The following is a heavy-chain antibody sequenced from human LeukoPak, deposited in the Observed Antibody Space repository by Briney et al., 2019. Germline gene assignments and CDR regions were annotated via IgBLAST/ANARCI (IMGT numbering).Heavy chain of an antibody. CDR1: GGTFSSYA. J-gene: IGHJ4*02. D-gene: IGHD3-10*01. CDR2: IIPILGIA. CDR3: ARDLLVREVIYDY. V-gene: IGHV1-69*04. Sequence: ASVKVSCKASGGTFSSYAISWVRQAPGQGLEWMGRIIPILGIANYAQKFQGRVTITADKSTSTAYMELSSLRSEDTAVYYCARDLLVREVIYDYWGQGTLVTVSS.